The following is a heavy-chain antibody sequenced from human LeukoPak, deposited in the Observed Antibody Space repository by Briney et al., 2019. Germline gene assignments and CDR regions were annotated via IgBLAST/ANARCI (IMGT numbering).Heavy chain of an antibody. CDR3: AKELRGYSGSYYDY. V-gene: IGHV3-30*02. Sequence: GGSLRLSCAASGYTFSSYGMHWVRQAPGKGLEWVAFIRYDGSNKYYADSVKGRFTISRDNSKNTLYLQMNSLRAEDTAVYYCAKELRGYSGSYYDYWGQGTLVTVSS. CDR1: GYTFSSYG. D-gene: IGHD1-26*01. CDR2: IRYDGSNK. J-gene: IGHJ4*02.